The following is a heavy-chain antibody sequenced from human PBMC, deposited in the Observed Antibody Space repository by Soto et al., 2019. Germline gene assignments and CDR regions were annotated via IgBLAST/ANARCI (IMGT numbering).Heavy chain of an antibody. CDR1: GFTVSSNY. V-gene: IGHV3-66*01. Sequence: PGGFLRLSCAASGFTVSSNYMSWVRQAPGKGLEWVSVIYSGGSTYYADSVKGRFTISRDNSKNTLFLQMNSLRVEDTAVYYCARGVYDSRGSYSFDIWGQGTMVTVS. D-gene: IGHD3-22*01. J-gene: IGHJ3*02. CDR3: ARGVYDSRGSYSFDI. CDR2: IYSGGST.